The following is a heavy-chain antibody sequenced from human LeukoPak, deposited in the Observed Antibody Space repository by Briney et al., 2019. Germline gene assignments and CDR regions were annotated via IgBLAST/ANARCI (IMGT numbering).Heavy chain of an antibody. Sequence: SETLSLTCTVSGGSISSSSYYWAWIRQPPGKGLEWIGNIYYSGSTYYNPSLKSRVTISVDTSKNQFSLKLSSVTAADTAVYYCAREFSWSGFFDYWGQGTLVTVSS. D-gene: IGHD3-3*01. V-gene: IGHV4-39*02. CDR1: GGSISSSSYY. CDR2: IYYSGST. CDR3: AREFSWSGFFDY. J-gene: IGHJ4*02.